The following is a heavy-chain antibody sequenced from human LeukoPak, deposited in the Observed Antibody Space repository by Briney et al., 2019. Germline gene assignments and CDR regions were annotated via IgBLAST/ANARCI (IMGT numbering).Heavy chain of an antibody. CDR1: GGSITTTNW. CDR3: TIESGAFSPFGF. Sequence: SETLSLTCAVSGGSITTTNWWSWVRQPPGKGLEWIGEVHLNGATNYNPSLESRFSMSIDKSNNHLSLEVTSVTAADTAMYYCTIESGAFSPFGFWGQGTLVTVSA. D-gene: IGHD1-26*01. J-gene: IGHJ4*02. CDR2: VHLNGAT. V-gene: IGHV4-4*02.